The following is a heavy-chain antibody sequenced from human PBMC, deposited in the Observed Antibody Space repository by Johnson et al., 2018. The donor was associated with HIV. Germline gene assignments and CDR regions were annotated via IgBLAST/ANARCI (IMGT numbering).Heavy chain of an antibody. D-gene: IGHD3-3*01. V-gene: IGHV3-33*06. Sequence: QVQLVESGGGVVQPGRSLRLSCAASGFTFSSYGMHWVRQAPGKGLEWVAVIWYDGSNKYYADSVQGRFTISRDNSKNTLYLQMNSLRAEDTAVYYCTKGRIFGVVMEAFDIWGQGTMVTVSS. CDR3: TKGRIFGVVMEAFDI. J-gene: IGHJ3*02. CDR2: IWYDGSNK. CDR1: GFTFSSYG.